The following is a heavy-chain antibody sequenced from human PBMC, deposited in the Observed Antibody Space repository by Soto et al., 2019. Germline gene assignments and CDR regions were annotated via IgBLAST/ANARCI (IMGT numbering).Heavy chain of an antibody. CDR1: GFTFSSYS. Sequence: PGGSLRLSCAASGFTFSSYSMNWVRQAPGKGLEWVSSISSSSSYIYYADSVKGRFTISRDNAKNSLYLQMNSLRAEDTAVYYCARENLVLRFLEWLPDWGQGTLVTVSS. D-gene: IGHD3-3*01. CDR2: ISSSSSYI. CDR3: ARENLVLRFLEWLPD. V-gene: IGHV3-21*01. J-gene: IGHJ4*02.